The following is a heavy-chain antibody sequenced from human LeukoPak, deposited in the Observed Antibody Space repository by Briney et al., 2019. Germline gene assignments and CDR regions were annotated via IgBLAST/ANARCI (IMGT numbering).Heavy chain of an antibody. V-gene: IGHV3-48*01. D-gene: IGHD5-24*01. Sequence: GGSLRLSCAASGFTFSSYSMNWVRQAPGKGLEWVSYICSSSSTIYYADSVKGRFTISRDNAKNTLYLQMNSLRAEDTALYYCARAQSWPDYYYFYRELWGKGPMVTVSS. J-gene: IGHJ6*03. CDR3: ARAQSWPDYYYFYREL. CDR2: ICSSSSTI. CDR1: GFTFSSYS.